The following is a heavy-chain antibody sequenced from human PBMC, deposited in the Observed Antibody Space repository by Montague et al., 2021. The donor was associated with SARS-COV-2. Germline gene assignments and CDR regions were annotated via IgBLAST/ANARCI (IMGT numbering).Heavy chain of an antibody. Sequence: SETLSLTCNVSGDSITTTSYYWVRIRQRPGKGLKWIGSINYSRSTFYTLSLKSPLSMSMDTTTNQFSLRPTSMTAADTAIYYGVRRGGTYCYGSGGFDPWGQGTLVTVSS. V-gene: IGHV4-39*01. CDR1: GDSITTTSYY. CDR3: VRRGGTYCYGSGGFDP. D-gene: IGHD3-10*01. CDR2: INYSRST. J-gene: IGHJ5*02.